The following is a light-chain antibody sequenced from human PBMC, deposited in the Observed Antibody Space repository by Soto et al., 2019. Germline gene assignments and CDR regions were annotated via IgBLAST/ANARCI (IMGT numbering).Light chain of an antibody. Sequence: QSALTQPASVSESPGQSVTISCTGTSSDVGGYDYVSWYQQHPGKAPQLLFYDVSIRPSGVSDRFSGSKSGNTASLNTSGLQAEDEADYYCNSYTSSSTVAFGGGPQLTVL. J-gene: IGLJ2*01. CDR3: NSYTSSSTVA. V-gene: IGLV2-14*01. CDR2: DVS. CDR1: SSDVGGYDY.